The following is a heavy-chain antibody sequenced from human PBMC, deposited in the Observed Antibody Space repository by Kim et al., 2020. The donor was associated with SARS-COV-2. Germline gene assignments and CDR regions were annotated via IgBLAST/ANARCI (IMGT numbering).Heavy chain of an antibody. CDR2: IYYSGST. V-gene: IGHV4-39*01. CDR3: ARLISDCSSTSCYPLYYYYYGMDV. CDR1: GGSISSSSYY. J-gene: IGHJ6*02. Sequence: SETLSLTCTVSGGSISSSSYYWGWIRQPPGKGLEWIGSIYYSGSTYYNPSLKSRVTISVDTSKNQFSLKLSSVTAADTAVYYCARLISDCSSTSCYPLYYYYYGMDVWGQGTTVTVSS. D-gene: IGHD2-2*01.